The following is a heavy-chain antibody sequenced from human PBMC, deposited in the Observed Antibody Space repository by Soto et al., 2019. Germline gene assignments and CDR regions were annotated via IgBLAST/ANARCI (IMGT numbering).Heavy chain of an antibody. CDR1: GFIFSCYA. J-gene: IGHJ4*01. CDR3: AKRRGAGGHFDY. D-gene: IGHD2-15*01. CDR2: VSIGVST. V-gene: IGHV3-23*01. Sequence: GGALMLSCAASGFIFSCYAMGWVRQGPGKGLEWVAVVSIGVSTHYADSVRGRFTISRDNSKNTLSLQMNSLTAEDTAVYFCAKRRGAGGHFDYWG.